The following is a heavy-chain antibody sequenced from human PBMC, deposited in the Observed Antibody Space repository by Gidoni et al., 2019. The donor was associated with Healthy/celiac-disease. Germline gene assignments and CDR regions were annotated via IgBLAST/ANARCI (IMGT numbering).Heavy chain of an antibody. CDR1: GFTFSSYE. CDR3: ARAVASYYYGMDV. Sequence: EVQLVESGGGLVQPGGYLRLSCAASGFTFSSYEMNWVRQAPGKGLEWVSYISSSGSTIYYADSVKGRFTISRDNAKNSLYLQMNSLRAEDTAVYYCARAVASYYYGMDVWGQGTTVTVSS. J-gene: IGHJ6*02. D-gene: IGHD5-12*01. V-gene: IGHV3-48*03. CDR2: ISSSGSTI.